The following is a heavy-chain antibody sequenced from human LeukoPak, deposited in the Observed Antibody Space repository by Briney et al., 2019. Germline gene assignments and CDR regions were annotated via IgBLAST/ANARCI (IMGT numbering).Heavy chain of an antibody. D-gene: IGHD2-15*01. CDR1: GFTFSYYS. CDR3: ARAKVVAATDDAFDI. Sequence: GGSLRLSCAASGFTFSYYSMNWVRQAPGEGLQWVSSISSSSSYIYYADSVRGRFTISRDNAKNSLYLQMNSLRADDTAVYYCARAKVVAATDDAFDIWGQGTMVTVSS. CDR2: ISSSSSYI. V-gene: IGHV3-21*01. J-gene: IGHJ3*02.